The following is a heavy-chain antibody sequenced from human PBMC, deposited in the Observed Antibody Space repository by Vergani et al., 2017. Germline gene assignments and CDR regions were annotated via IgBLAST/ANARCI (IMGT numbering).Heavy chain of an antibody. Sequence: HVQLQESGPGLVKPSQTLSLTCTVSGGSISSGSYYWSWIRQPAGKGLEWIGRIYTSGSTNYNPSLKSRVTISVDTSKNQFSLKLTSVTAADTAVYYCARELTEAFDIWGQGTMVTVSS. D-gene: IGHD1-14*01. J-gene: IGHJ3*02. CDR1: GGSISSGSYY. CDR3: ARELTEAFDI. CDR2: IYTSGST. V-gene: IGHV4-61*02.